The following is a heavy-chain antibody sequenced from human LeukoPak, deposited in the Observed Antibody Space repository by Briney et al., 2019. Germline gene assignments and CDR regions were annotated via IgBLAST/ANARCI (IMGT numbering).Heavy chain of an antibody. V-gene: IGHV1-2*02. D-gene: IGHD5-24*01. Sequence: ASVTVSFKSSVYSFTGHHIHWVRQAPGQRLEWMGWISPDTAVTNYAQKFQGRVTMTRDSSISTAYMDLSRLSSDDTALYYCARTRRDGYNCDLDFWGQGTLVTVSS. J-gene: IGHJ4*02. CDR1: VYSFTGHH. CDR3: ARTRRDGYNCDLDF. CDR2: ISPDTAVT.